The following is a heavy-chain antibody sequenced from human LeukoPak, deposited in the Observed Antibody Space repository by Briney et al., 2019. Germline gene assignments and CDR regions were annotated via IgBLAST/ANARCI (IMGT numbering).Heavy chain of an antibody. CDR1: GFSFSDSP. CDR3: ASSITKAGGA. D-gene: IGHD2-21*01. V-gene: IGHV3-73*01. CDR2: IRSKDQNSAT. J-gene: IGHJ5*02. Sequence: GGSLTLSCGASGFSFSDSPIHWVRRSSGRGLEWVGRIRSKDQNSATAYAESVKGRFTISRDDSKNMAYLQMNSLRVEDTAVYYCASSITKAGGAWGQGILVTVSS.